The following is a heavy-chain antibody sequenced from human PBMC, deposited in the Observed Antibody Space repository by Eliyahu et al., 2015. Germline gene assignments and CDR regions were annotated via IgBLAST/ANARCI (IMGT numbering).Heavy chain of an antibody. CDR1: XGSFSGYY. Sequence: QVQLQQWGAGLLKPSETLSLTCAVYXGSFSGYYWSWXRQPPGXGLEWIGEINHSGXXNYNPSLKGRVTXSVDTSKNQFSLNLRSVTAADTAVYYCARGLLIAVAALSADWFDPWGQGTLVTVSP. CDR3: ARGLLIAVAALSADWFDP. J-gene: IGHJ5*02. V-gene: IGHV4-34*01. D-gene: IGHD6-19*01. CDR2: INHSGXX.